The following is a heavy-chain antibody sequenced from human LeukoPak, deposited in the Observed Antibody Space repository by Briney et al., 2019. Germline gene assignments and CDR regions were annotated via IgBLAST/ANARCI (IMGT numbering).Heavy chain of an antibody. J-gene: IGHJ3*02. CDR3: ARGRMAVAGTRAFDI. V-gene: IGHV4-31*03. CDR1: GGSISSGGYY. Sequence: PSETLSLTCTVSGGSISSGGYYWSWIRQHPGKGLEWIGYIYYSGSTNYNPSLKSRVTISVDTSKNQFSLKLSSVTAADTAVCYCARGRMAVAGTRAFDIWGQGTMVTVSS. D-gene: IGHD6-13*01. CDR2: IYYSGST.